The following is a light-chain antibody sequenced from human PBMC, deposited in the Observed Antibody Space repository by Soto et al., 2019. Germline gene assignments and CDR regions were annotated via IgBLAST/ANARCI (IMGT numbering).Light chain of an antibody. Sequence: DIQMTQSPSTLSASVGDRVTXXXXASQSISSWLAWYQQKPGKAPKLLIYAASTLPSGVPSRFSGSGSGTDFTLTISSLQPEDVATYYCQNFNSVPLTFGGGTKVDI. CDR1: QSISSW. CDR3: QNFNSVPLT. J-gene: IGKJ4*01. V-gene: IGKV1-27*01. CDR2: AAS.